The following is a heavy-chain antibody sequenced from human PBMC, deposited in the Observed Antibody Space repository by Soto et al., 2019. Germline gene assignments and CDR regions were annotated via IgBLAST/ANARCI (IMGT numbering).Heavy chain of an antibody. J-gene: IGHJ5*02. CDR2: IYYSGST. CDR3: ARFYYYDSSGYYSSNWFDP. Sequence: SDTLSLTCSIYSGNFSGYYGSWIRPPPGKGLEWIGSIYYSGSTYYNPSLKSRVTISVDTSKNQFSLKLSSVTAADTAVYYCARFYYYDSSGYYSSNWFDPWGQGTLVTVSS. CDR1: SGNFSGYY. D-gene: IGHD3-22*01. V-gene: IGHV4-34*09.